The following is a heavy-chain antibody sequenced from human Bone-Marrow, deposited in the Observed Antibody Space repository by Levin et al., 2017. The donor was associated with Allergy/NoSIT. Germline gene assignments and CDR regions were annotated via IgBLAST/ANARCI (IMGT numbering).Heavy chain of an antibody. D-gene: IGHD3-22*01. CDR3: ARVRDDDRGDDAFDI. Sequence: GGSLRLSCAASGFIFSDYYMSWIRQAPGKGLEWISYISSIGHTIYYADSVKGRFTISRDNTKNSLFLQMNSLRAEDTAVYYCARVRDDDRGDDAFDIWGRGTMVTVSS. CDR2: ISSIGHTI. CDR1: GFIFSDYY. J-gene: IGHJ3*02. V-gene: IGHV3-11*01.